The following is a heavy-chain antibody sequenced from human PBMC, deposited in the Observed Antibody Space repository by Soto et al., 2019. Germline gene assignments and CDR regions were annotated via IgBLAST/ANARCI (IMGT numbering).Heavy chain of an antibody. D-gene: IGHD6-13*01. V-gene: IGHV3-30-3*01. J-gene: IGHJ3*01. CDR3: SRDPGWGSSFLGDAFDF. CDR1: GFTFSSYA. CDR2: ISYDGSNK. Sequence: QVQLGESGAGVVQPGRSLRLSCAASGFTFSSYAIHWVRQAPGKGLEWLAVISYDGSNKYYADSVKGRFTISRDNSKNTLYLQMNSLRAEDTAVYYCSRDPGWGSSFLGDAFDFWGQGTMVTVSS.